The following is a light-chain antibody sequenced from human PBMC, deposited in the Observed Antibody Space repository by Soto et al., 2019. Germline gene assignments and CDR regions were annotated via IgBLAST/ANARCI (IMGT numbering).Light chain of an antibody. CDR1: QSLLHSDGYNY. CDR2: LTS. V-gene: IGKV2-28*01. Sequence: DIVMTQSPLSLPVTPGEPASISCRSSQSLLHSDGYNYLDWYLQKPGQSPRLLIYLTSKRASGVPDRFSGSGSGTDFILKIIRVEAEDVGVYYCMQGLQTLPTFGPGTKVHIK. CDR3: MQGLQTLPT. J-gene: IGKJ3*01.